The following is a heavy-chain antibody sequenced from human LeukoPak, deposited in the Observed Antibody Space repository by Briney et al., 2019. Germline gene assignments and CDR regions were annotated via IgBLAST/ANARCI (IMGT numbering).Heavy chain of an antibody. Sequence: SVKVSCKASGGTFSSYAISWVRQAPGQGLEWMGGIIPIFGTANYAQKFQGRVTITTDESTSTAYMELSSLRSEDTTVYYCASDQHDYMDVWGKGTTVTVSS. CDR1: GGTFSSYA. D-gene: IGHD2-21*01. CDR2: IIPIFGTA. V-gene: IGHV1-69*05. CDR3: ASDQHDYMDV. J-gene: IGHJ6*03.